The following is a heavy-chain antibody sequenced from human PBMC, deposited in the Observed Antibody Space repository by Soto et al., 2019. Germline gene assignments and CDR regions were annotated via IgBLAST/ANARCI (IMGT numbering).Heavy chain of an antibody. D-gene: IGHD1-26*01. CDR1: AFTFSDYY. CDR3: ARHGSYCFDD. V-gene: IGHV3-11*06. Sequence: PGGSLRLSCAASAFTFSDYYMSWVRQAPGKRLEWLSYITSSSSHTNYADSVRGRFTISRDNAKNSLYLQMNSLRAEDTAVYYCARHGSYCFDDWGQGTLVTVSS. J-gene: IGHJ4*02. CDR2: ITSSSSHT.